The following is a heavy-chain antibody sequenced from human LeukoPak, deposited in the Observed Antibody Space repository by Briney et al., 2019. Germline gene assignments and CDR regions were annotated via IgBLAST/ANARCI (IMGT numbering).Heavy chain of an antibody. CDR1: GFTFSSYG. V-gene: IGHV3-30*03. Sequence: PGGSLRLSCAASGFTFSSYGMHWVRQAPGKGLEWVAVISYDGSNKYYADSVKGRFTISRDNSKNTLYLQMNSLRAEDTAVYYCASQSVAAAGPEDYWGQGTLVTVSS. J-gene: IGHJ4*02. CDR3: ASQSVAAAGPEDY. D-gene: IGHD6-13*01. CDR2: ISYDGSNK.